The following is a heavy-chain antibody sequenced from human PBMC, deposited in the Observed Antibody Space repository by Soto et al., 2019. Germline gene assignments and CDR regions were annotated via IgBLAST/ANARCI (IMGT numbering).Heavy chain of an antibody. J-gene: IGHJ4*02. V-gene: IGHV3-23*01. D-gene: IGHD6-13*01. CDR1: GFTFSSYA. CDR3: AKERAAAGYYFDY. CDR2: ISVSGGST. Sequence: GGSLRRSCAASGFTFSSYAMSWVRQAPGKGLEWVSAISVSGGSTYYADSVKGRFTISRDNSKNTLYLQMNSLRAEDTAVYYCAKERAAAGYYFDYWGQGTLVTVSS.